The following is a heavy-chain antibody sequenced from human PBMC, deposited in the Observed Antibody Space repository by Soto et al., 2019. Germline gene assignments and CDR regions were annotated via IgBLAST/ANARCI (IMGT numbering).Heavy chain of an antibody. V-gene: IGHV6-1*01. J-gene: IGHJ5*02. CDR2: TYYRSKWYN. CDR3: ARDRGLRGYSIHSKRDPNYWFDP. CDR1: GDSVSSNSAA. Sequence: PSQTLSLTCAISGDSVSSNSAAWNWIRQSPSRGLEWLGRTYYRSKWYNDYAVSVKSRITINPDTSKNQFSLQLNSVTPEDTAVYYCARDRGLRGYSIHSKRDPNYWFDPWGQGTLVTVSS. D-gene: IGHD3-10*01.